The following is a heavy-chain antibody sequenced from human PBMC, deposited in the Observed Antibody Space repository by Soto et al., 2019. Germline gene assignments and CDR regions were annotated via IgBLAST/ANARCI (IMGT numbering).Heavy chain of an antibody. CDR3: AKDSRIVRAPKD. V-gene: IGHV3-23*01. CDR2: ISGIGGST. Sequence: GGSLRLSCAASGFTFSNYAMSWVRQAPGKGLEWVSGISGIGGSTYYADSVKGRFTISRDNSKNTLYLQMNSLRAEDTAVYYCAKDSRIVRAPKDWGQGTLVTVSS. D-gene: IGHD2-2*01. J-gene: IGHJ4*02. CDR1: GFTFSNYA.